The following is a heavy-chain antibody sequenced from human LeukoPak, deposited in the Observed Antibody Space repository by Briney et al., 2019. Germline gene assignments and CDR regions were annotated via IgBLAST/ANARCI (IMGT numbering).Heavy chain of an antibody. V-gene: IGHV3-21*01. J-gene: IGHJ4*02. CDR3: ARVYSSGWDFDY. CDR2: ISSSSSYI. D-gene: IGHD6-19*01. CDR1: GFTFSSYS. Sequence: GGSLRLSCAASGFTFSSYSMNWVRQAPGKGLEWVSSISSSSSYIYYADSVKGRFTISRGNAKNSLYLQMNSLRAEDTAVYYCARVYSSGWDFDYWGQGTLVTVSS.